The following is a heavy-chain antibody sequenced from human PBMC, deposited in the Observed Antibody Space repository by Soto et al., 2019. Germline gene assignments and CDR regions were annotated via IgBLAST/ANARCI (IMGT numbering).Heavy chain of an antibody. CDR3: ARGSSGYISSWYYFDY. V-gene: IGHV3-23*01. D-gene: IGHD6-13*01. J-gene: IGHJ4*02. CDR1: VFTFTDYA. Sequence: GWSLRLSCASSVFTFTDYALSWVRQAPGKGLEWVATISGIGGSTYLADSVKGRLSISRDNSKNTVSLLMNSLRAEDTAVYFCARGSSGYISSWYYFDYWGRGTLVTVSS. CDR2: ISGIGGST.